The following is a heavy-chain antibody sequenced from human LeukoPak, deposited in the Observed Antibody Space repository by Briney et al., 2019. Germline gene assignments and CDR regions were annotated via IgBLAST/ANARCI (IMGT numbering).Heavy chain of an antibody. J-gene: IGHJ6*02. CDR2: ISSSSSYI. Sequence: GGSLRLSCAASGFTFSSYSMNWVRQAPGKGLEWVSSISSSSSYIYYADSVKGRFTISRDNAKSSLYLRMSSLRAEDTAVYYCARVGRYCSTTGCDYYYGMDVWGQGTTVTVSS. D-gene: IGHD2-2*01. V-gene: IGHV3-21*01. CDR1: GFTFSSYS. CDR3: ARVGRYCSTTGCDYYYGMDV.